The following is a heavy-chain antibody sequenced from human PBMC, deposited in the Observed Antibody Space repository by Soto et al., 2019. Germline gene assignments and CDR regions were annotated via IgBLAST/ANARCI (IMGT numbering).Heavy chain of an antibody. CDR3: ARDGGYGDSTDY. D-gene: IGHD4-17*01. V-gene: IGHV4-61*01. Sequence: QVQLQESGPGLVKPSETLSLTCTVSGGSVSSGSYYWSWIRQPPGKGLEWIGYIYYSGTTNYNPSLKSRVNISVDTAKNQFSRKLSSVTAADTAVYYCARDGGYGDSTDYWGQGTLVTVSS. CDR2: IYYSGTT. CDR1: GGSVSSGSYY. J-gene: IGHJ4*02.